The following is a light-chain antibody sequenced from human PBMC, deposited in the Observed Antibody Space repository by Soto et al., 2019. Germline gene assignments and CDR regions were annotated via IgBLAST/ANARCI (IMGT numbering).Light chain of an antibody. V-gene: IGLV2-11*01. Sequence: QSVLTQPRSVSGSPGQSITISCTGTSSDVSAYNYVSWYQQHPGKAPKIMIYDVSQRPSGVPDRFSGSKSGNTASLTISGPKTEYAGDYYCCSYAGRYTLVFGGGTQLTVL. CDR3: CSYAGRYTLV. CDR1: SSDVSAYNY. J-gene: IGLJ3*02. CDR2: DVS.